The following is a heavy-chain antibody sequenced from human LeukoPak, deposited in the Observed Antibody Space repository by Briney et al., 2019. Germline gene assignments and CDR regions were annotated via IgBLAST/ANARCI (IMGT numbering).Heavy chain of an antibody. CDR2: ILPIFGTA. D-gene: IGHD2-15*01. V-gene: IGHV1-69*05. CDR3: ARDVAGSMTMSSYDY. Sequence: SSVKVSCKASGGTFSSYAISWVRQAAGQGLEWMGGILPIFGTANYAQKFQGRVTITTDESTSTAYMELSSLRPEDTAVYSSARDVAGSMTMSSYDYWSRGNLVTVSS. J-gene: IGHJ4*02. CDR1: GGTFSSYA.